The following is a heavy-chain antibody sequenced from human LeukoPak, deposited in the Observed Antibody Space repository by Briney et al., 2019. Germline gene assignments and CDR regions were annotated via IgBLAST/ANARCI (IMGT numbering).Heavy chain of an antibody. CDR2: IWYDGSNK. J-gene: IGHJ4*02. V-gene: IGHV3-33*08. Sequence: GGSLRLSCAASGFTFSSYAMHWVRQAPGKGLEWVAVIWYDGSNKYYADSVKGRFTISRDNSKNTLYLQMNSLRAEDTAVYYCARDRFYYDSSGYFVDYWGQGTLVTVSS. CDR3: ARDRFYYDSSGYFVDY. CDR1: GFTFSSYA. D-gene: IGHD3-22*01.